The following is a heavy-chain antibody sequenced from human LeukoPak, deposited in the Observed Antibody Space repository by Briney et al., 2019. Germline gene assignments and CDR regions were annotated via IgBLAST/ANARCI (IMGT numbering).Heavy chain of an antibody. CDR3: ALSQGGLD. J-gene: IGHJ4*02. CDR1: GGTFRTFA. V-gene: IGHV1-2*02. CDR2: INPNSGGT. D-gene: IGHD3-16*01. Sequence: ASVKVSCKASGGTFRTFAISWVRQAPGQGLEWMGWINPNSGGTNYAQKFQGRVTMTRDTSISTAYMELSRLRSDDTAVYYCALSQGGLDWGQGTLVTVSS.